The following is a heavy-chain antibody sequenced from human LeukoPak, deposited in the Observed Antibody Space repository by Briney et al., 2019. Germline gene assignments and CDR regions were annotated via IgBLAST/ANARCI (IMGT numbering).Heavy chain of an antibody. J-gene: IGHJ3*02. CDR3: AKDQTVDYYDSSGGDAFDI. D-gene: IGHD3-22*01. CDR2: ISGSGVST. V-gene: IGHV3-23*01. Sequence: GGSLRLSCAASAFTFSSYAMSWVRQAPGKGLEWVSAISGSGVSTYYADSVKGRFTISRDNSKNTLYLQMNSLRAEDTAVYYCAKDQTVDYYDSSGGDAFDIWGQGTMVTVSS. CDR1: AFTFSSYA.